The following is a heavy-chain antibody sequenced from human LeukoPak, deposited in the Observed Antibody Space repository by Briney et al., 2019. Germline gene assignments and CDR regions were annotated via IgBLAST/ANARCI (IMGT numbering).Heavy chain of an antibody. CDR3: ARRLPVAGRAPDY. D-gene: IGHD6-19*01. Sequence: SETLSLTCAVYGGSFSGYYWSWIRQPPGKGLEWIGEVTHSRSTNYNPSLESRVTISVVTSMNQFSLKLSSVTAADTAVYYCARRLPVAGRAPDYWGPGTLVTFSS. CDR2: VTHSRST. CDR1: GGSFSGYY. V-gene: IGHV4-34*01. J-gene: IGHJ4*02.